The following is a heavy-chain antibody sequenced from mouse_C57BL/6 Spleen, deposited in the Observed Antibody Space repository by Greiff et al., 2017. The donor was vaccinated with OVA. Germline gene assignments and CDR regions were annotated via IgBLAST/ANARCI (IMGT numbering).Heavy chain of an antibody. J-gene: IGHJ2*01. CDR2: ISYDGSN. Sequence: DVKLQESGPGLVKPSQSLSLTCSVTGYSITSGYYWNWIRQFPGNKLEWMGYISYDGSNNYNPSLKNRISITRDTSKNQFFLKLNSVTTEDTATYYCARREDYDDGAFDYWGQGTTLTVSS. V-gene: IGHV3-6*01. CDR1: GYSITSGYY. CDR3: ARREDYDDGAFDY. D-gene: IGHD2-4*01.